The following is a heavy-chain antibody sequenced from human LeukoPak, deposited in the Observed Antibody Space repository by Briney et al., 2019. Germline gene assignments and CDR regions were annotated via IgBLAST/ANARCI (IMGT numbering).Heavy chain of an antibody. J-gene: IGHJ4*02. V-gene: IGHV4-38-2*02. Sequence: SETLSLTCTVSGYSISSGFYWGWIRQPPGKGLEWIGNIYHSGSTYYNPSLKSRVTISVDTSKNQFSLKLISVTAADTAVYYCARVLRGYNYGRGADYWGQGTLVTVSS. D-gene: IGHD5-18*01. CDR3: ARVLRGYNYGRGADY. CDR2: IYHSGST. CDR1: GYSISSGFY.